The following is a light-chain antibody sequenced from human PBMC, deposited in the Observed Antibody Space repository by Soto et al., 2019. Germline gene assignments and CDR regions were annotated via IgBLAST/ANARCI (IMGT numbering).Light chain of an antibody. CDR2: EVT. J-gene: IGLJ1*01. Sequence: QSALTQPPSASGSPGQSVTISCTGTSSDVGGYNYVSWYQQHPGKAPKLMIYEVTKRPSGVPDRFSGSKSGNTAPLTVSGLQAEDEADYFCCSHAGDNTYVFGTGTKLTVL. CDR3: CSHAGDNTYV. CDR1: SSDVGGYNY. V-gene: IGLV2-8*01.